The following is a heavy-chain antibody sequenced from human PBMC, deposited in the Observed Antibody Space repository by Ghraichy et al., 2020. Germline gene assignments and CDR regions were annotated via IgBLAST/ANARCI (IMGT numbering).Heavy chain of an antibody. CDR3: ATLTSIVGATGFDY. V-gene: IGHV3-53*01. CDR2: IYSGGST. J-gene: IGHJ4*02. D-gene: IGHD1-26*01. CDR1: GFTVSSNY. Sequence: GGSLKLSCAASGFTVSSNYMSWVRQAPGKGLEWVSVIYSGGSTYYADSVKGRFTISRDNSKNTLYLQMNSLRAEDTAVYYCATLTSIVGATGFDYWGQGTLVTVSS.